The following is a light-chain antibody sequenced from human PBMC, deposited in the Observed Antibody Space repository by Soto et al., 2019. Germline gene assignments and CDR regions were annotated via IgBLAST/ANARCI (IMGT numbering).Light chain of an antibody. V-gene: IGKV1-9*01. CDR2: AAS. CDR3: QQFNAYPT. Sequence: IQLTQSPSFLSASVGDRVTITCRASQDISSFLAWYQQKPGKAPKLLIYAASTLQSGVPSRFSGRGSGTEFTLTISNLQPEDFATYDCQQFNAYPTFGGGTKVEIK. CDR1: QDISSF. J-gene: IGKJ4*01.